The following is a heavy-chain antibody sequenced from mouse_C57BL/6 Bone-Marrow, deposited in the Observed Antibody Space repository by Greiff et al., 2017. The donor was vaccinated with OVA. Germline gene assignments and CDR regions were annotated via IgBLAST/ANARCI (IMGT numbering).Heavy chain of an antibody. CDR1: GYTFTSYG. J-gene: IGHJ3*01. Sequence: VQLQQPGAELARPGASVKLSCKASGYTFTSYGISWVKQRTGQGLEWIGEIYPRSGITYYNEKFKGKATLTADKSSSTAYMELRSLTSEDSAVYFCARWLRRKGTCFAYGGQGTLVTVTA. V-gene: IGHV1-81*01. D-gene: IGHD2-2*01. CDR2: IYPRSGIT. CDR3: ARWLRRKGTCFAY.